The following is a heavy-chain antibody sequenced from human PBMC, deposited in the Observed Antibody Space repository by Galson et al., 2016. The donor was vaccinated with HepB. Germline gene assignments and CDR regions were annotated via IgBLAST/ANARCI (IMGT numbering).Heavy chain of an antibody. CDR2: IHNDGGST. V-gene: IGHV3-23*01. Sequence: SLRLSCAASGFTLSSSAMSWVRQAPGKGLEWVSAIHNDGGSTYYADSVKGRFTLSRDNSKNTLYLQMNSLRANDTAVYYCARRHEYCPPVGCSVDYWGQGTLVTVSS. J-gene: IGHJ4*02. CDR3: ARRHEYCPPVGCSVDY. CDR1: GFTLSSSA. D-gene: IGHD2/OR15-2a*01.